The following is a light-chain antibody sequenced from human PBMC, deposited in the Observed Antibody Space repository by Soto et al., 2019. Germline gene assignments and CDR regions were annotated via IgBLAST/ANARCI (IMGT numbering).Light chain of an antibody. V-gene: IGKV1-5*03. Sequence: DIQMPQSPSTLSASVGDAVTIPCRASQSIGSWLAWYPQKPGKAPELLIYKASSLESGLPSRFSGSGSGTKFPLTTCSVQPDDLATDYCQHYNTSPGTFGQGTKVEIK. CDR3: QHYNTSPGT. CDR2: KAS. J-gene: IGKJ1*01. CDR1: QSIGSW.